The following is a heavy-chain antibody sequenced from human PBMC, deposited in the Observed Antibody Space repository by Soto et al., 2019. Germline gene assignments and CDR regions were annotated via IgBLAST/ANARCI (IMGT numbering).Heavy chain of an antibody. CDR2: IYYSGST. Sequence: PSATLSLTCTVSGRSISPYYWTWIRQPPGKGLEWLGYIYYSGSTNYNPSLKSRVTISVDTSKDQFSLKLSSVTAADTAVYYCARHIRDATGSYRLDYWGPGTLVTVSS. V-gene: IGHV4-59*08. CDR1: GRSISPYY. J-gene: IGHJ4*02. D-gene: IGHD3-16*02. CDR3: ARHIRDATGSYRLDY.